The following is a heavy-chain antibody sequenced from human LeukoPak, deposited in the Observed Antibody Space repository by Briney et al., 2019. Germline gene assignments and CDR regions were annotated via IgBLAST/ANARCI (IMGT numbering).Heavy chain of an antibody. Sequence: GGSLRLSCEASGFTFSAYAMSWVRQAPGRGLEWVSTIGGSGASTYYADSVKGRLTISRDNSENTLYLQLTSLRAEDRAVYYCARGSRSAVFDSWGQGTLVIVSS. V-gene: IGHV3-23*01. D-gene: IGHD2-15*01. J-gene: IGHJ4*02. CDR1: GFTFSAYA. CDR2: IGGSGAST. CDR3: ARGSRSAVFDS.